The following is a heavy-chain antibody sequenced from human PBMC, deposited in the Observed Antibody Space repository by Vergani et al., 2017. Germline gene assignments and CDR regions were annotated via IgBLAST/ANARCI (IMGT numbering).Heavy chain of an antibody. CDR1: GFNVRDHY. Sequence: QGLLVESGGGLVTPGWSLSLSCAASGFNVRDHYMSWIRQAPGKGLDWNSYISSGDATYYADAVKGRFTISRDNSKNSLSLQMNSLRVEDTGVSFCARETDTGSSVSYNYYAMDVWAQGATVTVS. CDR2: ISSGDAT. J-gene: IGHJ6*02. V-gene: IGHV3-11*04. D-gene: IGHD3-9*01. CDR3: ARETDTGSSVSYNYYAMDV.